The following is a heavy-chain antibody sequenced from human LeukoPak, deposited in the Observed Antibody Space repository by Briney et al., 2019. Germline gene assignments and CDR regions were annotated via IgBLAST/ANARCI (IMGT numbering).Heavy chain of an antibody. D-gene: IGHD3-16*01. CDR1: GGSISSGGYY. CDR3: ARDGTKLLGYGMDV. Sequence: SETLSLTCTVSGGSISSGGYYWSWIRQHPGKGLEWIGYIYYSGSTYYNPSLKSRVTIPVGTSKNQFSLKLSSVTAADTAVYYCARDGTKLLGYGMDVWGQGTTVTVSS. V-gene: IGHV4-31*03. J-gene: IGHJ6*02. CDR2: IYYSGST.